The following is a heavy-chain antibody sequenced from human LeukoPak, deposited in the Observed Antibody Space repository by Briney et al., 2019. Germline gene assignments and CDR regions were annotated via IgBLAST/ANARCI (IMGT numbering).Heavy chain of an antibody. CDR3: ARGEYDILTGYIDH. V-gene: IGHV3-33*01. CDR2: IWYEGSNK. D-gene: IGHD3-9*01. CDR1: GFTFNSYG. Sequence: SGGSLRLSCAASGFTFNSYGMHWVRQAPGKGLEWVAVIWYEGSNKHYADSVRGRFTISRDNSKNILYLQMNSLRVEDTAVYFCARGEYDILTGYIDHWGHGTLVTVSS. J-gene: IGHJ4*01.